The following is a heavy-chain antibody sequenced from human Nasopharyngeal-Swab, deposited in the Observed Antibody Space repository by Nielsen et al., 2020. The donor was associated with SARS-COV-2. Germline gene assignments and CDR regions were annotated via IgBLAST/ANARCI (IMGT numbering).Heavy chain of an antibody. CDR2: IYYSGST. J-gene: IGHJ6*03. CDR3: ARLVGYCSSTSCYAGVGHYYYYYMDV. D-gene: IGHD2-2*01. V-gene: IGHV4-39*01. Sequence: RQAPGKGLEWIGSIYYSGSTYYNPSLKSRVTISVDTSKNQFSLKLSSVTVADTAVYYCARLVGYCSSTSCYAGVGHYYYYYMDVWGKGTTVTVSS.